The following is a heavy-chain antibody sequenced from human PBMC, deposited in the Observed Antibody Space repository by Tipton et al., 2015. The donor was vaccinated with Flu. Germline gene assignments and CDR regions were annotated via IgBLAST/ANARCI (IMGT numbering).Heavy chain of an antibody. J-gene: IGHJ5*02. CDR3: ARDQAQAPYYDFWSGYYPPWWFDT. Sequence: TLSLTCTVSGGSISCSSYYCGWIRQRPGKGLEWIGSIYYSGSTDYNPSLKSRVTISVDTSKNQFSLKLSSVTAADTAVYYWARDQAQAPYYDFWSGYYPPWWFDTWGQGTLVTVSS. CDR1: GGSISCSSYY. V-gene: IGHV4-39*07. D-gene: IGHD3-3*01. CDR2: IYYSGST.